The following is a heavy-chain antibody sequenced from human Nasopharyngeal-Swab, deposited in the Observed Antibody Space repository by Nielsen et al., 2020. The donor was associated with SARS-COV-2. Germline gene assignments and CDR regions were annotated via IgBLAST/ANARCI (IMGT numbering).Heavy chain of an antibody. V-gene: IGHV3-48*03. D-gene: IGHD4-11*01. CDR3: AGLFSAVTTTTGGDYYYYGMDV. Sequence: GESLKISCAASGFTFSSYEMNWVRQAPGKGLEWVSYISSSGSTIYYADSVKGRFTISRDNAKNSLYLQMNSLRAEDTAVYYCAGLFSAVTTTTGGDYYYYGMDVWGQGTTVTVSS. CDR2: ISSSGSTI. J-gene: IGHJ6*02. CDR1: GFTFSSYE.